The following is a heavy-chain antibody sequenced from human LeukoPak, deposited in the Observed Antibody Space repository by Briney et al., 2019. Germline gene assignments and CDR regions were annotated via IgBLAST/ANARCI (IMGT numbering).Heavy chain of an antibody. CDR1: GYTFTSYG. V-gene: IGHV1-18*01. CDR2: MSAYNGNT. CDR3: ASAGRWIQQAYYFDY. D-gene: IGHD5-18*01. Sequence: ASVKVSCKASGYTFTSYGISWVRQAPGQGLEWMGWMSAYNGNTRYAQKLQGRGSMTTATSTTTAYMELRSLRSDATAVYYCASAGRWIQQAYYFDYWGQGTLVTVSS. J-gene: IGHJ4*02.